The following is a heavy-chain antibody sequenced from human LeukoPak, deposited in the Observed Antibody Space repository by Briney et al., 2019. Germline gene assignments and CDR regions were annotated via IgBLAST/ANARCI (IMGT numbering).Heavy chain of an antibody. CDR1: GYTFTSYY. J-gene: IGHJ4*02. D-gene: IGHD6-19*01. CDR2: INPSGGST. Sequence: ASVKVSCKASGYTFTSYYMHWVRQAPGQGLEWMGIINPSGGSTIYAQKFQGRVTMTWDMSTSTVYMELSSLRSEDTAVYYCARSHYSRGWEYFDYWGQGTQVTVSS. CDR3: ARSHYSRGWEYFDY. V-gene: IGHV1-46*01.